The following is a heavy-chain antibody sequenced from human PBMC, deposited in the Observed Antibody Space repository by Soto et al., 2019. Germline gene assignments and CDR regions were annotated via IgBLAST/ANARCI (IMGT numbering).Heavy chain of an antibody. D-gene: IGHD6-19*01. CDR2: IFHSGST. Sequence: SETLSLTCAGSGYSISSGYYWGWIRQPPGKGLEWIGSIFHSGSTYSNPSLKSRVTISVDTSKNQFSLKLASVTAADTAVYYCARDPGSGWLGHFDSWGQGTLVTVSS. CDR3: ARDPGSGWLGHFDS. J-gene: IGHJ4*02. CDR1: GYSISSGYY. V-gene: IGHV4-38-2*02.